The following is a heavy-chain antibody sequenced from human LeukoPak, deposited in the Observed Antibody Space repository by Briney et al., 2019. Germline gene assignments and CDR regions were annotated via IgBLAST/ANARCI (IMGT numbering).Heavy chain of an antibody. CDR3: ARVGFTYYYDSSGYLAFDI. Sequence: GASVKVSCKASGYTFTGYYMHWVRQAPGQGLEWMGRINPNSGGTNYAQKFQGRVTMTRDTSISTAYMELSRLRSDDTAVYYYARVGFTYYYDSSGYLAFDIWGQGTMVTVSS. CDR2: INPNSGGT. V-gene: IGHV1-2*06. CDR1: GYTFTGYY. D-gene: IGHD3-22*01. J-gene: IGHJ3*02.